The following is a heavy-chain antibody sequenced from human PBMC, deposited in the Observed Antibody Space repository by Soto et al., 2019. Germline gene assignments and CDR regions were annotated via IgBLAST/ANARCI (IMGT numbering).Heavy chain of an antibody. CDR1: GFTFSSYA. J-gene: IGHJ4*02. CDR3: AKGMFSSSPAAAGSFDY. Sequence: LRLSCAASGFTFSSYAMSWVRQAPGKGLEWVAAIGGTDGKTYYADSVEGRFTISRDNSENTLYLQMSRLRAEDTAVYFCAKGMFSSSPAAAGSFDYWGQGALVTVSS. CDR2: IGGTDGKT. D-gene: IGHD3-10*01. V-gene: IGHV3-23*01.